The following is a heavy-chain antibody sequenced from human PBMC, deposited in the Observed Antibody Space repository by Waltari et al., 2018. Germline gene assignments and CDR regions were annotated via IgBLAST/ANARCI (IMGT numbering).Heavy chain of an antibody. CDR2: ISDAGGII. CDR3: ARSGSLDR. CDR1: FSTYT. Sequence: FSTYTMQWVRQAPGKGLEWISFISDAGGIIYYADSVRGRFSISRDNTKNSLYLQMNSLRDDDTALYYCARSGSLDRWGQGTLVTVSS. D-gene: IGHD1-26*01. V-gene: IGHV3-48*02. J-gene: IGHJ4*02.